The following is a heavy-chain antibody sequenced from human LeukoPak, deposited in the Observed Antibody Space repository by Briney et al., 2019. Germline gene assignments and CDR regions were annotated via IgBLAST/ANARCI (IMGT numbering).Heavy chain of an antibody. CDR1: GGSISSSSYY. CDR2: IYYSGST. J-gene: IGHJ4*02. Sequence: SETLSLTCTVSGGSISSSSYYWGWIRQPPGKGLEWIGSIYYSGSTYYNPSLKSRVTISVDTSKNQFSLKLSSVTAADTAVYYCARGGIAAAGTYDYWGQGTLVTVSS. D-gene: IGHD6-13*01. V-gene: IGHV4-39*07. CDR3: ARGGIAAAGTYDY.